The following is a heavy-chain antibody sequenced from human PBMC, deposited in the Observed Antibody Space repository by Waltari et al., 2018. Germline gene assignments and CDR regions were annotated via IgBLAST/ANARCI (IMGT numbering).Heavy chain of an antibody. Sequence: QVQLVQSGAEVKKPGASVKVSCKVSGYTLTELSMHWVRQAPGKGLEWMGGCEPEDGETIYAQKFQGRVTMTEDTSTDTAYRELSSLRAEDTAVYYCARAREQNHDFWSGFSFYFDHWGQGALVTVSS. CDR3: ARAREQNHDFWSGFSFYFDH. J-gene: IGHJ4*02. V-gene: IGHV1-24*01. CDR1: GYTLTELS. CDR2: CEPEDGET. D-gene: IGHD3-3*01.